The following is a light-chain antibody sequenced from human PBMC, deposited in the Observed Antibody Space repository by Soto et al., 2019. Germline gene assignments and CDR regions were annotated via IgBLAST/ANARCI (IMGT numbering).Light chain of an antibody. CDR1: SSDVGGYSY. CDR3: SSYGGSNNLV. Sequence: QSVLTQPPSASGSPGQSVTISCTGASSDVGGYSYVSWYQQHPGKAPKLMIYEVSKWPSGVPDRFSGSKSGNTASLTVSGLQAEDEADYYCSSYGGSNNLVFGGGTKVTVL. CDR2: EVS. V-gene: IGLV2-8*01. J-gene: IGLJ2*01.